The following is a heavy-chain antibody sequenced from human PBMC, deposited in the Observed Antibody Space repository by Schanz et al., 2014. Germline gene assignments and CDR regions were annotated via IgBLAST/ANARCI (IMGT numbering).Heavy chain of an antibody. J-gene: IGHJ3*02. D-gene: IGHD4-17*01. Sequence: GQLAESGGGLVQPGGSLRLSCAVSGFTVSSNHMSWVRQAPGKGLEWIGEIYHSGNTNYNASLKSRVTISVDKSKNQFSLKVRSVTAADTAVYYCARDRGHGDLPGDIWGQGTMVTVSS. CDR2: IYHSGNT. CDR1: GFTVSSNH. CDR3: ARDRGHGDLPGDI. V-gene: IGHV4-4*02.